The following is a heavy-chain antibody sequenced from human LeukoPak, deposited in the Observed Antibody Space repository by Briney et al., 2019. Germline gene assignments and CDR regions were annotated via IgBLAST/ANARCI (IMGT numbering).Heavy chain of an antibody. CDR1: GFTVSSNY. Sequence: GFLRLSCAASGFTVSSNYMSWVRQAPGKGLEWVSVIYSGGSTYYADSVKGRFTISRDNSKNTLYLQMNSLRAEDTAVYYCATEPYSNPILGAFDIWGQGTMVTVSS. CDR2: IYSGGST. CDR3: ATEPYSNPILGAFDI. J-gene: IGHJ3*02. D-gene: IGHD4-11*01. V-gene: IGHV3-66*02.